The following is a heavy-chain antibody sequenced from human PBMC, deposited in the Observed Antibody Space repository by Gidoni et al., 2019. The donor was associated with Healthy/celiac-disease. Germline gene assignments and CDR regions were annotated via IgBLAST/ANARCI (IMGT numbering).Heavy chain of an antibody. CDR1: GFTFSTYW. CDR2: IKQDGSEK. V-gene: IGHV3-7*04. D-gene: IGHD1-26*01. CDR3: ARGYHSYYLDY. Sequence: EVQLVESGGGLVQPGGSLRLSCAASGFTFSTYWMSWVRQAPGKGREWVANIKQDGSEKYYVDSVKGRFTISRDNAKNSLYLQMNSLRAEDTAVYYCARGYHSYYLDYWGQGTLVTVSS. J-gene: IGHJ4*02.